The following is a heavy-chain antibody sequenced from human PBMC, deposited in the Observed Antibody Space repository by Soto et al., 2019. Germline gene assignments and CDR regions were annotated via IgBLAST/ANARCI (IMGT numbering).Heavy chain of an antibody. CDR1: GFRFSSYS. D-gene: IGHD3-22*01. CDR2: ITATGDRT. Sequence: EVQLLESGGGLVQPGGSLRLSCADSGFRFSSYSMSWVRQTPGKGLEWVAAITATGDRTYYADSVTGHFTISRDNSKKTHYLQMTSLRAEDTAMYYCATMNGYFEYWGQGTPVTVSS. J-gene: IGHJ4*02. CDR3: ATMNGYFEY. V-gene: IGHV3-23*01.